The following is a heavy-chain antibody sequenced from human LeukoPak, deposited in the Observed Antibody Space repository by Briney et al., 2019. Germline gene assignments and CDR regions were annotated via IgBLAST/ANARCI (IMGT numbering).Heavy chain of an antibody. CDR3: VRESSANYDT. J-gene: IGHJ5*02. Sequence: GGSLRLSCAASGFTFSSYAMCWVRQAPGKGLQWVSSITRSGDNTYYADSVKGRFTISRDNTKNTLHLQVNSLRAEDTAVYYCVRESSANYDTWGQGTLVTVSS. V-gene: IGHV3-23*01. D-gene: IGHD4/OR15-4a*01. CDR2: ITRSGDNT. CDR1: GFTFSSYA.